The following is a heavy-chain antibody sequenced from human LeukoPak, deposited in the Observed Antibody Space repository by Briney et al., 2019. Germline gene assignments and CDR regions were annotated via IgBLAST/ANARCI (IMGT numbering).Heavy chain of an antibody. V-gene: IGHV3-9*01. J-gene: IGHJ6*03. Sequence: GGSLRLSCAASGFTFSSYGMHWVRQAPGKGLEWVAGISWNSFTIGYADSVKGRFTISRDNAKNSLYLQMNSLRVEDTALYYCAKDIGRVDTASTYMDVWGKGTTVTISS. CDR3: AKDIGRVDTASTYMDV. D-gene: IGHD5-18*01. CDR2: ISWNSFTI. CDR1: GFTFSSYG.